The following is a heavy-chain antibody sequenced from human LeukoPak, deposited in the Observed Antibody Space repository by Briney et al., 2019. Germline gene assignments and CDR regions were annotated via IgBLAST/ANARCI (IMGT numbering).Heavy chain of an antibody. D-gene: IGHD2-15*01. V-gene: IGHV1-46*01. CDR2: INPSGGST. CDR1: GYTFTGYY. J-gene: IGHJ6*02. CDR3: AREPAHTYCSGGSCGMDV. Sequence: ASVKVSCKASGYTFTGYYMHWVRQAPGQGLEWMGIINPSGGSTSYAQKFQGRVTMTRDTSTSTVYMELSSLRSEDTAVYYCAREPAHTYCSGGSCGMDVWGQGTTVTVSS.